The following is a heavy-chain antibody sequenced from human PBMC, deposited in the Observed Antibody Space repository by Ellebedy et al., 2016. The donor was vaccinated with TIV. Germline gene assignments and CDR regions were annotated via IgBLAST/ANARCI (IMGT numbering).Heavy chain of an antibody. CDR3: AKGLTGSQIYYYYGMDV. Sequence: GESLKISXAASGFTFSSYAMSWVRQAPGKGLEWVSAISGSGGRKYYADPVKGRFTISRDNSKNTLYLQMNSLRAEDTAVYYCAKGLTGSQIYYYYGMDVWGQGTTVTVSS. J-gene: IGHJ6*02. D-gene: IGHD1-1*01. V-gene: IGHV3-23*01. CDR2: ISGSGGRK. CDR1: GFTFSSYA.